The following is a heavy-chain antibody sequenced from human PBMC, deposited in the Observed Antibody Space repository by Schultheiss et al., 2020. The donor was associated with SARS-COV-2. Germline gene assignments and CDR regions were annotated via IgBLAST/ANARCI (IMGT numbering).Heavy chain of an antibody. CDR3: ARVDYGGRPFDY. CDR1: GGSISSYY. D-gene: IGHD4-23*01. V-gene: IGHV4-59*12. J-gene: IGHJ4*02. Sequence: SQTLSLTCTVSGGSISSYYWSWIRQPPGKGLEWIGYIYYSGSTNYNPSLKSRVTISVDTSKNQFSLKLSSVTAADTAVYFCARVDYGGRPFDYWGQGTLVTVSS. CDR2: IYYSGST.